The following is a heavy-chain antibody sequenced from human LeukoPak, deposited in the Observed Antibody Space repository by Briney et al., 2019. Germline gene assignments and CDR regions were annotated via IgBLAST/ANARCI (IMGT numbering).Heavy chain of an antibody. CDR1: GFIFSNYA. CDR3: AKLRSGEPVAATNY. V-gene: IGHV3-23*01. Sequence: PGGSLRLPCAASGFIFSNYAMSWVRQAPGKGLEWVSTISGSDGSTYYADSVKGRFTISRDNSKNTLYLQMNSLRVDDTAVYYCAKLRSGEPVAATNYWGQGTMVTVSS. D-gene: IGHD2-15*01. CDR2: ISGSDGST. J-gene: IGHJ4*02.